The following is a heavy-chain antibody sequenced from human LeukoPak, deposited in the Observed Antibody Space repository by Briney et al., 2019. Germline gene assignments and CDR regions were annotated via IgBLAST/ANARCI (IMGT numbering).Heavy chain of an antibody. CDR3: TKGELLLSASDF. J-gene: IGHJ4*02. D-gene: IGHD2-15*01. V-gene: IGHV3-23*01. Sequence: GGSLRLSCAASGITFSSYVMSWVRQAPMQGLEWVSGISVSGAGTYYVDSVKGRFTISRDNSKNTLYLQMNSLRAEDTAVYYCTKGELLLSASDFWGQGTLVTVSS. CDR2: ISVSGAGT. CDR1: GITFSSYV.